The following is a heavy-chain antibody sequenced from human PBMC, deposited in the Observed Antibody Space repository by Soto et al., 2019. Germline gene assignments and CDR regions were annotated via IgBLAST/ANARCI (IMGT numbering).Heavy chain of an antibody. CDR1: GYTFTGYY. D-gene: IGHD1-1*01. Sequence: ASVKVSCKASGYTFTGYYMHWVRQAPGQGLEWMGWINPNSGGTNYAQKFQGWVTMTRDTSISTAYMELSRLRSDDTAVYYCARDLIGTGIPHPYFSYGMDVWGQGTTVTVSS. CDR2: INPNSGGT. V-gene: IGHV1-2*04. J-gene: IGHJ6*02. CDR3: ARDLIGTGIPHPYFSYGMDV.